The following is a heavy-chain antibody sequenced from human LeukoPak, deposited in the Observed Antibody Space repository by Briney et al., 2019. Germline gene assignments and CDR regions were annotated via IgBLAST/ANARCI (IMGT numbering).Heavy chain of an antibody. CDR1: GFTFSNYW. Sequence: GGSLRLSYAASGFTFSNYWMHWVRQTPGKGLVWVSRINNDGSTTSYADSVKGRFTISRDNAKNTLFLQMNSLKSEDSAAYYCAREPGSDAFDIWGQGTMVTVSS. CDR2: INNDGSTT. J-gene: IGHJ3*02. D-gene: IGHD3-10*01. CDR3: AREPGSDAFDI. V-gene: IGHV3-74*01.